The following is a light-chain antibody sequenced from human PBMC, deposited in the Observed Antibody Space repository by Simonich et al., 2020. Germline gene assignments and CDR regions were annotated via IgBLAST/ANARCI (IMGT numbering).Light chain of an antibody. CDR2: EVS. CDR3: SSYTSSSTWV. V-gene: IGLV2-14*01. Sequence: QSALSQPASVSGSPGQSITISCTGTSSDVGSYNYVSWYQQHPGKAPKLMIYEVSKRPPGVSNRFSGSKSGNTASLTISGLQAEDEADYYCSSYTSSSTWVFGGGTKLTVL. J-gene: IGLJ3*02. CDR1: SSDVGSYNY.